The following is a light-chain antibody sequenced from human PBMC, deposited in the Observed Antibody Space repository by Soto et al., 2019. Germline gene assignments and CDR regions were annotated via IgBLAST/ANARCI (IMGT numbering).Light chain of an antibody. J-gene: IGLJ1*01. CDR1: SSNLGAGYD. V-gene: IGLV1-40*01. CDR3: SSYTSSSTLV. CDR2: GNR. Sequence: QSVLTQPPSVSGAPGQRVTISCTGNSSNLGAGYDVHWYQQLPGAAPKLVIFGNRNRPSGVPERFSDSKSGNTASLTISGLQAEDEADYYCSSYTSSSTLVFGTGTKLTVL.